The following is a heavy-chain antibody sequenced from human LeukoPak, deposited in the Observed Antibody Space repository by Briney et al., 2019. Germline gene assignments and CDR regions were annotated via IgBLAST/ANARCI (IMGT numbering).Heavy chain of an antibody. Sequence: GSLRLSCAASGFTFSSYSMDWVRQAPGKGLEWLSYVSSSGGNIQYADSVKGRFTISRDNAKNSLYLQMNSLKAEDTAVYYCVREGGSGSYSQYWGQGTLVTVSA. CDR2: VSSSGGNI. V-gene: IGHV3-48*04. CDR1: GFTFSSYS. J-gene: IGHJ4*02. CDR3: VREGGSGSYSQY. D-gene: IGHD3-10*01.